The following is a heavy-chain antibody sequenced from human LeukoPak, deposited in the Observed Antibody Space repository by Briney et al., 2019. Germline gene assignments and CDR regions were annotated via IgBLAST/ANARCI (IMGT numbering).Heavy chain of an antibody. J-gene: IGHJ2*01. CDR2: IYWNDDK. CDR1: GFSLSTSGVG. V-gene: IGHV2-5*01. Sequence: SGPTLVNPTQTLTLTCTFSGFSLSTSGVGVGWIRQPPGKALEWLALIYWNDDKRYSPSPKSRLTITKDTSKNQVVLTMTNMDPVDTATYYCAHSPDYGDYVWYFDLWGRGTLVTVSS. CDR3: AHSPDYGDYVWYFDL. D-gene: IGHD4-17*01.